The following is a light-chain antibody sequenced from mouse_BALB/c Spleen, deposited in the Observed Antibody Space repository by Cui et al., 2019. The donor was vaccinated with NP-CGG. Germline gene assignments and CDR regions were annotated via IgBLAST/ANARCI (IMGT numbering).Light chain of an antibody. CDR1: TGAVTTNNY. V-gene: IGLV1*01. J-gene: IGLJ1*01. CDR3: ALWYSNHWV. Sequence: HALLSQGSALPTSPGETVTLTCRSSTGAVTTNNYANWVQEKPDHLFTGLIGGTNNRPPGVPARFSGSLIGDKAALTITGAQTEDEAIYFCALWYSNHWVFGGGTKLTVL. CDR2: GTN.